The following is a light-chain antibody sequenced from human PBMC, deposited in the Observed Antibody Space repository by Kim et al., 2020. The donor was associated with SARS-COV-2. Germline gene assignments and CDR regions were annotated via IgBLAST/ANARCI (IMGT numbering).Light chain of an antibody. Sequence: SPGEIATLSGRASQSVSSYLAWYQQKPGQAPRLLIYDASNRATGIPARFSGSGSETDFTLTISSLEPEDFAVYYCQQRSNWPPITFGQGTRLEIK. V-gene: IGKV3-11*01. CDR1: QSVSSY. CDR2: DAS. CDR3: QQRSNWPPIT. J-gene: IGKJ5*01.